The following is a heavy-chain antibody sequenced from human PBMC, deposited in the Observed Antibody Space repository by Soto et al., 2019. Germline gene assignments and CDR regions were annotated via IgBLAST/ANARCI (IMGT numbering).Heavy chain of an antibody. CDR3: AREGDILTGYYCGSGFDY. V-gene: IGHV1-8*01. D-gene: IGHD3-9*01. CDR1: GYTFTSYD. Sequence: ASVKVSCKASGYTFTSYDINWVRQATGQGLEWMGWMNPNSGNTGYAQKFQGRVTMTRNTSISTAYMELRSLRSEDTAVYYFAREGDILTGYYCGSGFDYWGQGTLVTVSS. J-gene: IGHJ4*02. CDR2: MNPNSGNT.